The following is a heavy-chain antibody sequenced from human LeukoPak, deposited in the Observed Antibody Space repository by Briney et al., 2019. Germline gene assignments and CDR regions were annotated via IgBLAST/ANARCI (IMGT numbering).Heavy chain of an antibody. CDR1: GFSFGDYA. CDR2: MISRTYGGTI. J-gene: IGHJ4*02. CDR3: TRDRDIFDY. V-gene: IGHV3-49*03. Sequence: GGCLRLSCTAAGFSFGDYAMSWFRQAEGKVLGWNGFMISRTYGGTIEYAASVKGRFTISRDDSKSIAYLQTTSLTTDDTAVYYCTRDRDIFDYCGQGTLVTVSS.